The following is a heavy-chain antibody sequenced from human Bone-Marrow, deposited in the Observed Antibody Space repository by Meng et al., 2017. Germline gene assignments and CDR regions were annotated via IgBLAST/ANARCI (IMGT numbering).Heavy chain of an antibody. CDR2: IHYSGMM. V-gene: IGHV4-39*01. D-gene: IGHD3-3*01. CDR1: GGSISSSSYY. Sequence: QLQLQESGPGLVKPSETLSLTCTVSGGSISSSSYYWGWIRQPPGKGLEWIGNIHYSGMMYYNPSLRSRITISVDTSWNQFSLNLNSVTAADTAVYYCARQARYYDFRVDPWGQGSLVTVSS. J-gene: IGHJ5*02. CDR3: ARQARYYDFRVDP.